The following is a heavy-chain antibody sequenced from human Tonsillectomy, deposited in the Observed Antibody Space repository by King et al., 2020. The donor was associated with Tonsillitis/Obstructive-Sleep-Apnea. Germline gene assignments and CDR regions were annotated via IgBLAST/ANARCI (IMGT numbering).Heavy chain of an antibody. CDR2: IYPGDPDT. D-gene: IGHD5-12*01. CDR1: GYSFTNYW. CDR3: ARLTISRGYSGYDYAAFDY. Sequence: QLVQSGAEVKKPGESLQISCRGSGYSFTNYWIGWVRQMPGQGLEWMGVIYPGDPDTRYSPSFQGQVTIPANKAISPAYLQWSSLKASDTAMYYCARLTISRGYSGYDYAAFDYWGQGTLVTVSS. J-gene: IGHJ4*02. V-gene: IGHV5-51*01.